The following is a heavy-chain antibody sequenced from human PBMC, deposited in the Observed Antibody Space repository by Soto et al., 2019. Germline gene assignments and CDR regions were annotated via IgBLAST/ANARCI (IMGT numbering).Heavy chain of an antibody. CDR1: GGSLSSYY. D-gene: IGHD3-10*01. J-gene: IGHJ4*02. Sequence: SETLSLTCTVSGGSLSSYYWTWIRQPPGKGLEWIGYINYSGTTYYNPALKSRTNISVDTSKNQFFLKLSSVTAADTAACYCARVFRCCADLFWGALDFGGKGTLVTVSA. CDR3: ARVFRCCADLFWGALDF. CDR2: INYSGTT. V-gene: IGHV4-59*12.